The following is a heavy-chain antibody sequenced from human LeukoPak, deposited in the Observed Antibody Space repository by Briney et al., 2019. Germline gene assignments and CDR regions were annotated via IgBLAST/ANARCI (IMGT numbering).Heavy chain of an antibody. J-gene: IGHJ4*02. Sequence: SETLSLTCAVYGGSFSGYYWSWIRQPPGKGLEWIGEINHSGSTNYNPSLKSRVTISVDTSKNQFSLKLSSVTAADTAVYYCARVAFPGFDYWGQGTLVTVSS. CDR3: ARVAFPGFDY. CDR2: INHSGST. V-gene: IGHV4-34*01. CDR1: GGSFSGYY.